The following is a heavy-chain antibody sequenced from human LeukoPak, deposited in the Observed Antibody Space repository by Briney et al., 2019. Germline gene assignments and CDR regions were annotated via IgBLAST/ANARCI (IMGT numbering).Heavy chain of an antibody. CDR2: ISGSGGST. Sequence: GGSLRLSCAASGFTFSSYAMSWVRQAPGKGLEWVSAISGSGGSTYYADSVKGRFTISRDNSKNTLHLQMNSLRAEDTAVYYCSLTDSSGYYTMSDWGQGTLVTVSS. V-gene: IGHV3-23*01. CDR3: SLTDSSGYYTMSD. D-gene: IGHD3-22*01. CDR1: GFTFSSYA. J-gene: IGHJ4*02.